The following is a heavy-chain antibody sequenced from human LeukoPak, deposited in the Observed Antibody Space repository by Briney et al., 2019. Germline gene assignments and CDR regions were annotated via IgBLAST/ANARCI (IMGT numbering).Heavy chain of an antibody. CDR1: SGSISSYY. CDR2: VYFNGDT. Sequence: PSETLSLTCSLSSGSISSYYWTWLRQPPAKTLQWIGNVYFNGDTNFNPSLKSRVTISVDTSNNQFSLKLTSVSAADTAVYYCARQFGLMRSYRHLDHWGPGILVTVSA. V-gene: IGHV4-59*08. J-gene: IGHJ4*02. D-gene: IGHD3/OR15-3a*01. CDR3: ARQFGLMRSYRHLDH.